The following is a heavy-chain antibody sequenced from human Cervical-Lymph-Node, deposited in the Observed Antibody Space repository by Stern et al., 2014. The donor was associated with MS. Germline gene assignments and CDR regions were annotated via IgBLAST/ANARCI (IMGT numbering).Heavy chain of an antibody. CDR2: IIPILDTT. CDR3: AREKSDCSGGSCFSSLDY. CDR1: GDTFSTHA. J-gene: IGHJ4*02. D-gene: IGHD2-15*01. V-gene: IGHV1-69*11. Sequence: VQLVESGAEVKKPGSSVKVSCKSSGDTFSTHAISWVRQAPGQGLERMGRIIPILDTTDYAQKFQGRLTIDADESTNTAYMELSSLTPDDTAVYYCAREKSDCSGGSCFSSLDYWGQGTLVTVS.